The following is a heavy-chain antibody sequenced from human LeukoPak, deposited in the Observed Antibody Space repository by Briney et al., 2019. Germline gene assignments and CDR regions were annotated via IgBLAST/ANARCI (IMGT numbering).Heavy chain of an antibody. V-gene: IGHV3-48*02. J-gene: IGHJ4*02. D-gene: IGHD1-26*01. CDR2: ITASGTAM. Sequence: GGSLRLSCAASGFTFSSYSMNWVRQAPGKGLEWVSHITASGTAMFYADSVKGRFTISRGNAKNSLYLQMNSLRDEDTAVYYCASSGSYRFDYWGQGTLVTVSS. CDR1: GFTFSSYS. CDR3: ASSGSYRFDY.